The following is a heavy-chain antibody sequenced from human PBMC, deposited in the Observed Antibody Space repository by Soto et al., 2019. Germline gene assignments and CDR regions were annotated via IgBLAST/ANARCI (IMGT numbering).Heavy chain of an antibody. J-gene: IGHJ4*02. D-gene: IGHD3-16*01. V-gene: IGHV5-51*01. Sequence: GESLKISCKASGYTFSTYWIGWVRQMPGRGLEWMGFIYPGDSDTSYSPSFQGQVTISADKSTSTVYLQWSSLKASDTAMYYCARRGGGHEFDYWGQGTLVTVSS. CDR3: ARRGGGHEFDY. CDR2: IYPGDSDT. CDR1: GYTFSTYW.